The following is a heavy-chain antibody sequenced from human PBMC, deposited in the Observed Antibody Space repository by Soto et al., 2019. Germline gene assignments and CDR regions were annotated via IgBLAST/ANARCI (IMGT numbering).Heavy chain of an antibody. CDR3: ARHAREVTGFDY. D-gene: IGHD2-21*02. Sequence: GGSLRLSCAASGFMFSVYNMDWVRQAPGEGPVWIAYISYSSSEIHYADSVLGRFTISRDNVRNSMYLQMTGLRAEDTAVYYCARHAREVTGFDYWGQGTLVTVSS. V-gene: IGHV3-21*05. CDR2: ISYSSSEI. CDR1: GFMFSVYN. J-gene: IGHJ4*02.